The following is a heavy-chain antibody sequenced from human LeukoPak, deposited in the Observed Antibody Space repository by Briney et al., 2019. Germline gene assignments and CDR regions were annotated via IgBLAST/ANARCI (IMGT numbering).Heavy chain of an antibody. CDR3: AKGEFFIWDWGY. V-gene: IGHV3-23*01. CDR1: GFTFSTYA. J-gene: IGHJ4*02. CDR2: IGFSDETT. D-gene: IGHD3-16*01. Sequence: PGGSLRLSCAASGFTFSTYAMSWVRQAPGKGLEWVSSIGFSDETTYYADSVKGRFTISRDNSKNTLYLQMNSLRAEDTAVYYCAKGEFFIWDWGYWGQGTVVTVAS.